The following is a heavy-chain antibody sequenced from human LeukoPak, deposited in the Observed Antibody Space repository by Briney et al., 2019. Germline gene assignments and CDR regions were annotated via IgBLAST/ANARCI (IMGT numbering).Heavy chain of an antibody. CDR2: IYYTGST. V-gene: IGHV4-39*02. CDR3: ARRSSSWYGSFWFDP. CDR1: GGSISSSSYY. D-gene: IGHD6-13*01. J-gene: IGHJ5*02. Sequence: SETLSLTCTVSGGSISSSSYYWGWNRQPPGKGLEWIGSIYYTGSTYYNPSLKSPLTISVDTSKTHFSLKLSSVTAADTAVYYCARRSSSWYGSFWFDPWGQGTLVTVSS.